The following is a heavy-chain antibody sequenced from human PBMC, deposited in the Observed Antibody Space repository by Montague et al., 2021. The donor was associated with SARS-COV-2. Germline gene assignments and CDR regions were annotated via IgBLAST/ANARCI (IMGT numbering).Heavy chain of an antibody. CDR2: IYYSGST. CDR3: ARDYGDYGSGYYYGMDV. V-gene: IGHV4-39*07. J-gene: IGHJ6*01. Sequence: SETLSLTCTVSGGSISSSSYYWGWIRQPPGKGLEWIGSIYYSGSTYYNPSLKSRVTISVDTSRNQFSLKLSSVTAADTAVYYCARDYGDYGSGYYYGMDVWGKGPRSPSPQ. D-gene: IGHD4-17*01. CDR1: GGSISSSSYY.